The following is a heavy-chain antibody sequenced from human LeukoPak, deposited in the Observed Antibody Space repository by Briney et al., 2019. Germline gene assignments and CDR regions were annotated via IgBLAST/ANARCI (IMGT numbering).Heavy chain of an antibody. Sequence: ASVKVSCKASGYTFTSYGISWVRQAPGQGLEWMGWISAYNGDTNYAQNLQGRVTMTTDTSTSTAYMELSSLRSEDTAVYYCARSYDSSGYYQNFDYWGQGTLVTVSS. CDR3: ARSYDSSGYYQNFDY. J-gene: IGHJ4*02. CDR2: ISAYNGDT. D-gene: IGHD3-22*01. CDR1: GYTFTSYG. V-gene: IGHV1-18*01.